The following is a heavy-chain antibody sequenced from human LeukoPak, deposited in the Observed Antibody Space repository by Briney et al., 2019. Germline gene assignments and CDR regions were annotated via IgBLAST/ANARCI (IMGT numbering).Heavy chain of an antibody. Sequence: SETLSLTCTVSGGSISSSSDYWGWIRQPPGRGLEWIGNIYYSGSTYYNPSLQSRITISVDTSKNQFSLKLTSVTAADTAVYSCARDCSSTSCFPNDAFDIWGQGTLVTVSS. CDR3: ARDCSSTSCFPNDAFDI. D-gene: IGHD2-2*01. CDR2: IYYSGST. J-gene: IGHJ3*02. CDR1: GGSISSSSDY. V-gene: IGHV4-39*07.